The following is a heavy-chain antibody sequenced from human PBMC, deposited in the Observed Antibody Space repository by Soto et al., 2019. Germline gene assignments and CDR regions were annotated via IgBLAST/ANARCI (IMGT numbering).Heavy chain of an antibody. Sequence: QVQLVESGGGVVQPGRSLRLSCAASGFTFSSYGMHWVRQAPGKGLEWVAGIWYDGSNKYYADAVKGRFTISRDNSKNTLYLQMNSQRAEDTAVYYCARDYDDIVTGYYKSVWDYYYGMDVWGQGTTVTVSS. CDR2: IWYDGSNK. V-gene: IGHV3-33*01. J-gene: IGHJ6*02. D-gene: IGHD3-9*01. CDR1: GFTFSSYG. CDR3: ARDYDDIVTGYYKSVWDYYYGMDV.